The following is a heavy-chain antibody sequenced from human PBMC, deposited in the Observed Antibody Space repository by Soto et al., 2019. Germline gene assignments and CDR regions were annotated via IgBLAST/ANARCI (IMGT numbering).Heavy chain of an antibody. J-gene: IGHJ3*02. CDR1: GGTFSSSA. CDR3: ARSATAGHRGFDI. Sequence: QVQLVQSGAEMREPGSSVKVSCKASGGTFSSSAINWLRQAPGQGPEWMGGIIQTFGTANYIEKFRGRVTITADTSTSTAYMDVSSLTSEDTAMYFCARSATAGHRGFDIWGQGTMVTVSS. D-gene: IGHD6-19*01. V-gene: IGHV1-69*06. CDR2: IIQTFGTA.